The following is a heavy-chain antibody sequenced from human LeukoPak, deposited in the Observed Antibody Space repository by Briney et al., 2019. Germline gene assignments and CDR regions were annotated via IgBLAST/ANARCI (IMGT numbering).Heavy chain of an antibody. J-gene: IGHJ4*02. V-gene: IGHV4-34*01. Sequence: SETLSLTCAVYGGSFSGYYWSWIRQPPGKGLEWIGEINHSGSTNYNPSLKSRVTISVDTSKNQFSLKLSSVTAADTAVYYCARGGFDAIGYCSGGSCYSDFDYWGQGTLVTVSS. CDR1: GGSFSGYY. D-gene: IGHD2-15*01. CDR2: INHSGST. CDR3: ARGGFDAIGYCSGGSCYSDFDY.